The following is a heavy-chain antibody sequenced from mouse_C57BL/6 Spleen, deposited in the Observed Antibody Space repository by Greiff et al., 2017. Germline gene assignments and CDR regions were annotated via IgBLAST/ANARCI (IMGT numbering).Heavy chain of an antibody. CDR3: ARHENYYGYFDV. J-gene: IGHJ1*03. CDR1: GFTFSDYG. CDR2: ISNLAYSI. Sequence: EVQLVESGGGLVQPGGSLKLSCAASGFTFSDYGMAWVRQAPRKGPEWVAFISNLAYSIYYADTVTGRFTISRENAKNTLYLEMSSLRSEDTAMYYCARHENYYGYFDVWGTGTTVTVSS. V-gene: IGHV5-15*01.